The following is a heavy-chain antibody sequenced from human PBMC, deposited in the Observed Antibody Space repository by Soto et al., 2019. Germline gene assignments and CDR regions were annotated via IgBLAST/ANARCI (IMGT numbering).Heavy chain of an antibody. CDR3: ARGLRWLRTFDF. CDR2: LSYSGST. J-gene: IGHJ4*02. D-gene: IGHD3-16*01. Sequence: QRQLRESGTGLVKPSETLSLTCSVSGGYITGSSFSWGWIRQSPGTGLQWIGSLSYSGSTYYNPSLKGRGAISADTSKNAFSLELKLMTASDTATYFCARGLRWLRTFDFWGRGPMVTVSS. CDR1: GGYITGSSFS. V-gene: IGHV4-39*01.